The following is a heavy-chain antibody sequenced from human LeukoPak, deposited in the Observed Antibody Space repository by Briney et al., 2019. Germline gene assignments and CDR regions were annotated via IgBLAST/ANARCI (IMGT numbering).Heavy chain of an antibody. J-gene: IGHJ4*02. CDR3: ARLYGGSYFVSYFDY. CDR1: GYSFTSYW. CDR2: IYPGDSDT. Sequence: GESLKISCKGSGYSFTSYWIGWARQMPGKGLEWMGIIYPGDSDTRYSPSFQGQVTISADKSISTAYLQWSSLKASDTAMYYCARLYGGSYFVSYFDYWGQGTLVTVSS. V-gene: IGHV5-51*01. D-gene: IGHD1-26*01.